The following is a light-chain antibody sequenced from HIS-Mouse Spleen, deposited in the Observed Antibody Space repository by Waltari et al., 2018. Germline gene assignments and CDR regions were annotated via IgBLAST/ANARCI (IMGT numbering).Light chain of an antibody. CDR1: SSDVGSHNP. CDR2: EGS. Sequence: QSALTQPASVSGSPGQSITISCTGTSSDVGSHNPVSWYQQHPGKAPKLMIYEGSKRPSGVSNRFSGSKSGNTASLTISGLQAEDEADYYCCSYAGSSTWVFGGGTKLTVL. CDR3: CSYAGSSTWV. V-gene: IGLV2-23*01. J-gene: IGLJ3*02.